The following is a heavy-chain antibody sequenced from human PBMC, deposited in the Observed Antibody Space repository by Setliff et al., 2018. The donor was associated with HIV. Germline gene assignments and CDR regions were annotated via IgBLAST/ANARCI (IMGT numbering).Heavy chain of an antibody. D-gene: IGHD2-21*02. CDR3: TKRRRAPGTANLEAY. CDR1: GYPFTHYW. J-gene: IGHJ4*02. CDR2: IYPGDSTV. Sequence: GESLKISCQASGYPFTHYWIGWVRQRPGEGLDWVGVIYPGDSTVRYGPSFQGQVTISADTSITTAYLQWSSLTASDTATYYCTKRRRAPGTANLEAYWGQGTLVTVSS. V-gene: IGHV5-51*01.